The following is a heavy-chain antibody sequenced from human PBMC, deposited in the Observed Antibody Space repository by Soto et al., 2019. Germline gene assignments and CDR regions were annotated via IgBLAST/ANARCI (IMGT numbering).Heavy chain of an antibody. CDR1: GGTFSNHA. J-gene: IGHJ4*02. CDR2: IILPFGTP. V-gene: IGHV1-69*13. CDR3: ARVSGNYYEADRGDY. Sequence: SVKVSCKASGGTFSNHAINWVRQAPGQGPEWMGVIILPFGTPNYAQRFQGRVTITADESMTTAYMELNGLRSEDTAVYYCARVSGNYYEADRGDYWGQGTLVTVSS. D-gene: IGHD3-22*01.